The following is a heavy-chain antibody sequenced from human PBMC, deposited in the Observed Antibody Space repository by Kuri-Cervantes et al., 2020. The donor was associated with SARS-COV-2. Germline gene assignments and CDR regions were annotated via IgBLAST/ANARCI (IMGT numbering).Heavy chain of an antibody. D-gene: IGHD3-9*01. Sequence: GESLKISCAASGFTFSSYSMNWVRQAPGKGLEWVSSISSSSSYIYYADSVKGRFTISRDNSKNTLYLQMNSLRAEDTAVYYCAKGRAILRYFDWSFDYWGQGTLVTVSS. CDR3: AKGRAILRYFDWSFDY. CDR1: GFTFSSYS. CDR2: ISSSSSYI. V-gene: IGHV3-21*04. J-gene: IGHJ4*02.